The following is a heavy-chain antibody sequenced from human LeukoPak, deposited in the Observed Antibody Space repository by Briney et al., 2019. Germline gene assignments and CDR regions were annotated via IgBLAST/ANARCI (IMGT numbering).Heavy chain of an antibody. CDR1: GGSINSGAGGHY. Sequence: SQTLSLTCSVSGGSINSGAGGHYWTGIRQPAGKGLEWIGRIYPSGYSNYNPSLKSRVVMSVDASKNQFSLQLNSVTAADTAVYYCARGIVVINWFDLWGQGALVTVAS. V-gene: IGHV4-61*02. J-gene: IGHJ5*02. D-gene: IGHD3-22*01. CDR2: IYPSGYS. CDR3: ARGIVVINWFDL.